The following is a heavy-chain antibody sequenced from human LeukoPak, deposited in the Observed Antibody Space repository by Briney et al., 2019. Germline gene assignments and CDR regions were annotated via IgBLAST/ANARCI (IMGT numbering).Heavy chain of an antibody. J-gene: IGHJ6*02. Sequence: ASVKVSCKASGYTFTSYAMHWVRQAPGQRLEWMGWINAGNGNTKYSQKFQGRVTITRDTSASTAYMELSSLRSEDTAVYYCARAETGCGGDCYLGLYYYGMDVWGQGITVTVSS. CDR1: GYTFTSYA. V-gene: IGHV1-3*01. CDR2: INAGNGNT. D-gene: IGHD2-21*02. CDR3: ARAETGCGGDCYLGLYYYGMDV.